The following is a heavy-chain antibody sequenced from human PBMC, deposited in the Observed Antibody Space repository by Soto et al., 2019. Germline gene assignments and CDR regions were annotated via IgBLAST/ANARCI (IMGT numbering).Heavy chain of an antibody. D-gene: IGHD2-2*01. CDR1: GFTFSSYG. CDR2: IWYDGSNK. CDR3: ARDPNCSSTSCSQGWFDP. Sequence: GGSLRLSCAASGFTFSSYGMHWVRRAPGKGLEWVAVIWYDGSNKYYADSVKGRFTISRDNSKNTLYLQMNSLRAEDTAVYYCARDPNCSSTSCSQGWFDPWGQGTLVTVSS. J-gene: IGHJ5*02. V-gene: IGHV3-33*01.